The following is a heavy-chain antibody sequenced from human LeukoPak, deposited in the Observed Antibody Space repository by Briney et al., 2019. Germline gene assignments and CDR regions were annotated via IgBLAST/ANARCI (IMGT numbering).Heavy chain of an antibody. CDR1: GFTFSDYY. J-gene: IGHJ4*02. D-gene: IGHD5-18*01. CDR3: ARLVEGYSFPAGFDH. CDR2: ISSSSSYT. V-gene: IGHV3-11*06. Sequence: GGSLRLSCAASGFTFSDYYMSWIRQAPGKGLEWVSYISSSSSYTNYADSVKGRFTISRDNAKNSLYLQMNSLRAEDTAVYYCARLVEGYSFPAGFDHWGQGTLVTVSS.